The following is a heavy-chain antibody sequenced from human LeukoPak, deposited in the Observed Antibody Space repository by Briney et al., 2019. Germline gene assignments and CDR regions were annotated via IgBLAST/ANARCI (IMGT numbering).Heavy chain of an antibody. D-gene: IGHD3-16*01. J-gene: IGHJ4*02. V-gene: IGHV3-23*01. Sequence: GGSLRLSCAASGFTFSNYAMSWVRQAPGKGPEWVSSISGGADTTYYADSVKGRFTISRDNSKNTLYLQMNSLKAEDTAMYYCAKDLSVRSDTGEDFDYWGQGTLVTVSS. CDR3: AKDLSVRSDTGEDFDY. CDR1: GFTFSNYA. CDR2: ISGGADTT.